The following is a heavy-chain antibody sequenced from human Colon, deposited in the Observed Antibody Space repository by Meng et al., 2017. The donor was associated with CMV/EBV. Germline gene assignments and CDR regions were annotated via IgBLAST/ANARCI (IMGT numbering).Heavy chain of an antibody. CDR3: ARGGYCSSTSCYRSFNY. Sequence: ASVKVSCKASGYTFTGYRIHWVRQATGQGLEWMGWMNPNSGNTGYAQKFQGRVTITRNTSISTAYMELSSLRSEDTAVYYCARGGYCSSTSCYRSFNYWGQGTLVTVSS. D-gene: IGHD2-2*03. CDR1: GYTFTGYR. V-gene: IGHV1-8*03. CDR2: MNPNSGNT. J-gene: IGHJ4*02.